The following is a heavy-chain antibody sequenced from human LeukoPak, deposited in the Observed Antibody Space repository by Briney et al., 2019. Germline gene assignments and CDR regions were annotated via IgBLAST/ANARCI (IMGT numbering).Heavy chain of an antibody. CDR3: AFMEGVVGAFDI. V-gene: IGHV3-64*01. J-gene: IGHJ3*02. CDR1: GFTFSSYA. Sequence: PGGSLRLSCAASGFTFSSYAMHWVRQAPGKGLEYVSAISSNGGSTYYANSVKGRFTISRDNSKNTLYLQMGSLRAEDMAVYYCAFMEGVVGAFDIWGQGTMVTVSS. D-gene: IGHD3-3*01. CDR2: ISSNGGST.